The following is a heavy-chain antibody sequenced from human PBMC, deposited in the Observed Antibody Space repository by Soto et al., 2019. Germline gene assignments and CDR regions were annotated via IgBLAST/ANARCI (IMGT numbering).Heavy chain of an antibody. J-gene: IGHJ6*02. Sequence: ASVTVSCKVSGYTLTDLSMHWVRQAPGKGLEWMGGFDPEDGETIYAQKFQGRVTMTEDTSTDTAYMELSSLRSEDTAVYYCATDLSNRYYYYDMDVWGQGTTVTVSS. CDR2: FDPEDGET. V-gene: IGHV1-24*01. CDR3: ATDLSNRYYYYDMDV. CDR1: GYTLTDLS.